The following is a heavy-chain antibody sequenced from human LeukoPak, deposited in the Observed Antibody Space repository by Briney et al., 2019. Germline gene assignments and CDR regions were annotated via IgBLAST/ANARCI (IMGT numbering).Heavy chain of an antibody. Sequence: GGSLRLSCAASGFTFSSYAMHWVRQAPGKGLEWVAVISYDGSNKYYADSVKGRFTISRDNSKNTLYLQMNSLRAEDTAVYYCAKTPVPYSSGWYALDYWGQGTLVTVSS. J-gene: IGHJ4*02. CDR2: ISYDGSNK. CDR3: AKTPVPYSSGWYALDY. CDR1: GFTFSSYA. V-gene: IGHV3-30*04. D-gene: IGHD6-19*01.